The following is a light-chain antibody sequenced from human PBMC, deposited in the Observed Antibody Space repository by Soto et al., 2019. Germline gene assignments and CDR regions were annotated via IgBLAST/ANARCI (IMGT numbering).Light chain of an antibody. J-gene: IGLJ3*02. Sequence: QSALTQPASVSWSLGQSITISCTGSNRDIGAYNLVSWYQQYPDTAPKLIIYEVRNRPSGVSYRFTGSRSGNTASLTISALQADDESTFYCSSYTTTSTLLFGGGTKLTVL. CDR2: EVR. CDR3: SSYTTTSTLL. V-gene: IGLV2-14*01. CDR1: NRDIGAYNL.